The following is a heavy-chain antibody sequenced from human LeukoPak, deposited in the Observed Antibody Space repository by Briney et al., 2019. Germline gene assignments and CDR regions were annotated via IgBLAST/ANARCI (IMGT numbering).Heavy chain of an antibody. D-gene: IGHD3-16*01. CDR1: GGSFSGYY. J-gene: IGHJ3*02. CDR3: ASTHLGELWAFDI. Sequence: PSETLSLTCAVYGGSFSGYYWSWIRQPPGKGLEWIGEINHSGSTNYNPSLKSRVTISVDTSKNQFSLKLSSVTAADTAVYYCASTHLGELWAFDIWGQGTMVTVSS. CDR2: INHSGST. V-gene: IGHV4-34*01.